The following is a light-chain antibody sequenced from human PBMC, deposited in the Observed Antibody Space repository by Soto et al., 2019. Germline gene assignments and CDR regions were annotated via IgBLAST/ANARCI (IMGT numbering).Light chain of an antibody. CDR1: QSVSNNY. V-gene: IGKV3-20*01. Sequence: ELVLTQSPGTLSLSPGERAKLSGRASQSVSNNYLAWYQQKPCQAPRLLIYGASNRATGIPDRFSGSGSGADFTLTISRLEPEDFAVYYCQQYGSSPPWTFGQGTKVDIK. J-gene: IGKJ1*01. CDR2: GAS. CDR3: QQYGSSPPWT.